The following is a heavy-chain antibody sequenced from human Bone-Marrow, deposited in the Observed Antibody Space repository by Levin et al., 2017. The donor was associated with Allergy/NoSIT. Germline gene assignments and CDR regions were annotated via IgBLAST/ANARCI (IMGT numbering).Heavy chain of an antibody. CDR3: ARDYCNSTSCYPYCFYIDV. CDR2: IIPIFGTA. Sequence: SVKVSCKASGGTFSDYPITWVRQAPGQGLEWMGGIIPIFGTANYAQKFQGRVTITADESTSTAYMELSSLRSEDTAMYYCARDYCNSTSCYPYCFYIDVWGKGTTVTVSS. D-gene: IGHD2-2*01. V-gene: IGHV1-69*13. CDR1: GGTFSDYP. J-gene: IGHJ6*03.